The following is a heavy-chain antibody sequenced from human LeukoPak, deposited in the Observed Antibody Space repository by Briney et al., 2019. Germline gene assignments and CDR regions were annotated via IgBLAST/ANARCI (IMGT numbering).Heavy chain of an antibody. J-gene: IGHJ4*02. CDR3: ARGPLLWFGELSHFYFDY. Sequence: GGSLRLSCAASGFTFSSYWMSWVRQAPGKGLEWVANIKQDGSEKYYVDSVKGRFTISRDNAKNSLYLQMNSLRAEDTAVYYCARGPLLWFGELSHFYFDYWGQGTLVTVSS. V-gene: IGHV3-7*01. CDR1: GFTFSSYW. CDR2: IKQDGSEK. D-gene: IGHD3-10*01.